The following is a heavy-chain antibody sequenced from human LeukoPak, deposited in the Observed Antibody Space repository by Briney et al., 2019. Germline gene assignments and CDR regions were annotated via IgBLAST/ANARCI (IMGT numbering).Heavy chain of an antibody. CDR2: IYYSGTT. CDR1: GGSSSSSGYY. Sequence: SETLSLTCTVSGGSSSSSGYYWGWIRQPPGKGLEWIGIIYYSGTTYYNPSLKSRVTISIDTSKNQFSLKLSSVTAADTAVNFCARNFPGVGCSGGSCYDYWGQGTLVTVSS. J-gene: IGHJ4*02. CDR3: ARNFPGVGCSGGSCYDY. V-gene: IGHV4-39*07. D-gene: IGHD2-15*01.